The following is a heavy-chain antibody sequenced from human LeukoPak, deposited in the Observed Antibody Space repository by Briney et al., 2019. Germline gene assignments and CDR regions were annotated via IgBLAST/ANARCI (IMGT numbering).Heavy chain of an antibody. CDR2: IYSGGST. D-gene: IGHD3-22*01. Sequence: GGTLRLSCAASGFTFSSYGMSWVRQAPGKGLEWVSVIYSGGSTYYADSVKGRFTISRDNSKNTLYLQMNSLSAEDTAVYYCAKPIHYYDNSGYSDWGQGALVTVSS. V-gene: IGHV3-23*03. CDR3: AKPIHYYDNSGYSD. CDR1: GFTFSSYG. J-gene: IGHJ4*02.